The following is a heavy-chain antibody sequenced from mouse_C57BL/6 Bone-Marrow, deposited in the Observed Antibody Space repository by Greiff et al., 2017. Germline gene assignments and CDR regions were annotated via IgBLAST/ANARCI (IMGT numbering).Heavy chain of an antibody. CDR1: GYTFTSYG. V-gene: IGHV1-81*01. Sequence: QVQLQQSGAELARPGASVKLSCKASGYTFTSYGISWVKQRTGQGLEWIGEIYPRSGNTYYNEKFKGKATLTADKSSSTAYMELRSLTSEDSAVYFWARNWDSYYFDYWGQGTTLTVSS. D-gene: IGHD4-1*01. CDR3: ARNWDSYYFDY. J-gene: IGHJ2*01. CDR2: IYPRSGNT.